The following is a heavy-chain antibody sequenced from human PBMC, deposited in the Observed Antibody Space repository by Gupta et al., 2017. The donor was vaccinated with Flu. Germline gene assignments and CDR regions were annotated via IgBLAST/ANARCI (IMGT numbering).Heavy chain of an antibody. CDR2: MSPKSGNT. CDR3: ARGVDEGYDY. V-gene: IGHV1-8*01. CDR1: GYTFIDLD. D-gene: IGHD6-13*01. J-gene: IGHJ4*02. Sequence: VQLVQSGAEVKKPGASVKVSCQASGYTFIDLDINWVRQATGPGLEWMGWMSPKSGNTGYAQKFQDRVTMTRDTSTNTAYMELSGLTSEDTAVYYCARGVDEGYDYWGQGTLVTVSS.